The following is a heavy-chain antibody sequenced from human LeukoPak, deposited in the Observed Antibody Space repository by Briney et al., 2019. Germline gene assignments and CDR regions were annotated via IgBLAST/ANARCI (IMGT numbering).Heavy chain of an antibody. J-gene: IGHJ4*02. CDR2: ISNSGYT. V-gene: IGHV3-21*01. CDR1: GFTFSTYS. D-gene: IGHD3-22*01. CDR3: ARDRTMTRDRGIDY. Sequence: PGGSLRLSCAASGFTFSTYSMNWVRQAPGKGLEWVSAISNSGYTYYADSLKGRVTISRDNAKSSLYLQMNSLRAEDTAVYYCARDRTMTRDRGIDYWGQGTPVTVSS.